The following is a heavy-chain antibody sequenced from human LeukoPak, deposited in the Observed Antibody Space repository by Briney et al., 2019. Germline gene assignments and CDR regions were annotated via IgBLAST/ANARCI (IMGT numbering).Heavy chain of an antibody. D-gene: IGHD3-22*01. CDR2: ISSSSSYI. J-gene: IGHJ3*02. CDR1: GFTFSSYS. CDR3: ARDAFNYCDSSGCDAFDI. V-gene: IGHV3-21*01. Sequence: GGSLRLSCAASGFTFSSYSMNWVRQAPGKGLEWVSSISSSSSYIYYADSVKGRFTISRDNAKNSLYLQMNSLRAEDTAVYYCARDAFNYCDSSGCDAFDIWGQGTMVTVSS.